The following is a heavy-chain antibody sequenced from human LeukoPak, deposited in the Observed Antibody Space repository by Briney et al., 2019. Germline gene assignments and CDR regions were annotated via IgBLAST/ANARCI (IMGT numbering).Heavy chain of an antibody. CDR3: ARRWSGYYTNYYYYMDV. V-gene: IGHV4-34*01. Sequence: KPSETLSLTCAVYGGSFSGYYWSWIRQPPGKGLEWIGEINHSGSTNYNPSLKSRVTISVDTSKNQFSLKLSSVTAADTAVYYCARRWSGYYTNYYYYMDVWGKGTTVTVSS. D-gene: IGHD3-3*01. CDR1: GGSFSGYY. J-gene: IGHJ6*03. CDR2: INHSGST.